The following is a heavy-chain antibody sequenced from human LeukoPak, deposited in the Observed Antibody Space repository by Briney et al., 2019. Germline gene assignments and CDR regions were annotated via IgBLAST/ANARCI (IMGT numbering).Heavy chain of an antibody. CDR2: IYYSGST. D-gene: IGHD6-19*01. CDR1: GGSISGYY. V-gene: IGHV4-59*01. Sequence: SETLSHTCTVSGGSISGYYWSWLRQSPGKGLEWIGYIYYSGSTRYNPSLESRVTISVDTSKNQFSLNLSSVTAADTALYYCARERGHLDYSSGWSPGGLNYYGMDVWGQGTTVTVSS. CDR3: ARERGHLDYSSGWSPGGLNYYGMDV. J-gene: IGHJ6*02.